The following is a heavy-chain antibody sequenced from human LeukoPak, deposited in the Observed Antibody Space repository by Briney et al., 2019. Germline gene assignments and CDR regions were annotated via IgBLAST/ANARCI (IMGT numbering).Heavy chain of an antibody. CDR2: IIPIFGTA. CDR3: ARGHLGSFDY. Sequence: VASVKVSCKASGGTFSSYAMSWVRQAPGQGLEWMGGIIPIFGTANYAQKFQGRVTITTDESTSTAYMELSSLRSEDTAVYYCARGHLGSFDYWGKGALVTVSS. J-gene: IGHJ4*02. V-gene: IGHV1-69*05. D-gene: IGHD1-26*01. CDR1: GGTFSSYA.